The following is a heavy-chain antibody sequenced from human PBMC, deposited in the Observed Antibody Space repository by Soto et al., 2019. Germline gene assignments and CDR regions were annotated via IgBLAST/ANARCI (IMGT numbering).Heavy chain of an antibody. CDR3: ARDYFDFWSGYFGY. Sequence: ASVKVSCKASGYTFTSYGISWVRQAPGQGLEWMGWISAYNGNTNYAQKLQGRVTMTTDTSTSTAYMELRSLRSDDTAVYYCARDYFDFWSGYFGYWGQGTLVTVSS. J-gene: IGHJ4*02. CDR2: ISAYNGNT. V-gene: IGHV1-18*01. CDR1: GYTFTSYG. D-gene: IGHD3-3*01.